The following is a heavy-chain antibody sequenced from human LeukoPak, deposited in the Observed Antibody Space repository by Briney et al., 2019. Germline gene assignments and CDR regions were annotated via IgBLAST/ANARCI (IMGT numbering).Heavy chain of an antibody. CDR1: GYSFTSYW. J-gene: IGHJ5*02. Sequence: GESLKISCKGFGYSFTSYWIGWVRQMPGKGLEWMGIIYPGDSDTRYSPSFQGQVTISADKSISTAYLQWSSLKASDTAMYYCARLASSCSSTSCYSNWFDPWGQGTLVTVSS. CDR2: IYPGDSDT. V-gene: IGHV5-51*01. CDR3: ARLASSCSSTSCYSNWFDP. D-gene: IGHD2-2*01.